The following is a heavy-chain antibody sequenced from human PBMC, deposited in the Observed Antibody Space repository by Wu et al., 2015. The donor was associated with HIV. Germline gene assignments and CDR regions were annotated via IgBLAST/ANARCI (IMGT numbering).Heavy chain of an antibody. J-gene: IGHJ3*02. V-gene: IGHV1-46*01. CDR3: AREGRISGSYSRGAFDI. CDR1: GYTFTSYY. CDR2: INPSGGST. Sequence: QVQLVQSGAEVKKPGASVKVSCKASGYTFTSYYMHWVRQAPGQGLEWMGIINPSGGSTSYAQKFQGRVTMTRDTSTSTVYMELSSLRSEDTAVYYCAREGRISGSYSRGAFDIWGQGDNGHRLF. D-gene: IGHD1-26*01.